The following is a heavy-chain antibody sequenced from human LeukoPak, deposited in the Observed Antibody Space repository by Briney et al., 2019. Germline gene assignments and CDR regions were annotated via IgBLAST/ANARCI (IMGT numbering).Heavy chain of an antibody. CDR3: ARGHPSNNWTFDI. CDR2: IIPFFGTT. CDR1: GGTFRSYA. V-gene: IGHV1-69*13. J-gene: IGHJ3*02. Sequence: SVKVSCKASGGTFRSYAISWVRQAPGQGLEWMGGIIPFFGTTKHAQKFQGRVTNTAEESTNTAYTELSSLRSEDTAVYYCARGHPSNNWTFDIWGQGTMVTVSS. D-gene: IGHD1-1*01.